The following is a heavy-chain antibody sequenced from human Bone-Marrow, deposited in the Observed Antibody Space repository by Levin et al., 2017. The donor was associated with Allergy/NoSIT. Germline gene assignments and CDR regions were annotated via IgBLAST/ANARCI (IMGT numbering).Heavy chain of an antibody. CDR2: ISGSGGST. V-gene: IGHV3-23*01. CDR1: GFTFSSYA. J-gene: IGHJ4*02. Sequence: GESLKISCAASGFTFSSYAMSWVRQAPGKGLEWVSSISGSGGSTYYADSVKGRFTISRDNSKDTLYLQMNSLRAEDTAVYYCAKGGSGSFYLFDYWGQGTLVTVSS. CDR3: AKGGSGSFYLFDY. D-gene: IGHD3-10*01.